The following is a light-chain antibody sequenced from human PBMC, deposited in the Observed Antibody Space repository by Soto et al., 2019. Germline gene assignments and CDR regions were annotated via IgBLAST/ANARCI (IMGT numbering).Light chain of an antibody. CDR2: EVN. Sequence: QSVLTQPPSASGSPGQSVTISCTGTSSDVGGYDYVSWYQQHPGKAPELIIYEVNKRPSGVPDRFFGSKSGNTASLTVSGLQAEDEADYYCNSYSGSNNFVVFGTGTKVTVL. CDR1: SSDVGGYDY. CDR3: NSYSGSNNFVV. J-gene: IGLJ1*01. V-gene: IGLV2-8*01.